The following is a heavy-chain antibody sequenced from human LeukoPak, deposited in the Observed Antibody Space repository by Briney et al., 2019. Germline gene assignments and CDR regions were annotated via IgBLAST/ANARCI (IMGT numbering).Heavy chain of an antibody. J-gene: IGHJ4*02. Sequence: ASVKVSCKASGYTFTSYDINWVRQATGQGLEWMGWMNPNSGNTGYAQKFQGRVTMTRNTSISTAYMELGSLRSEDTAVYYCARVDFGVVIGDSAHFDYWGQGTLVTVSS. CDR1: GYTFTSYD. D-gene: IGHD3-3*01. CDR3: ARVDFGVVIGDSAHFDY. CDR2: MNPNSGNT. V-gene: IGHV1-8*01.